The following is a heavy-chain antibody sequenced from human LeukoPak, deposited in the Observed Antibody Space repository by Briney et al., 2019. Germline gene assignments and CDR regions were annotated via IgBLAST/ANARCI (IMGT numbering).Heavy chain of an antibody. D-gene: IGHD3-16*02. CDR3: ARDGRLGELSWGVFDY. Sequence: SETLSLTCTVSGGSISSYYWSWIRQPPGKGLEWIGYIYYSGSTYYNPSLKSRVTISVDTSKNQFSLKLSSVTAADTAVYYCARDGRLGELSWGVFDYWGQGTLVTVSS. CDR2: IYYSGST. V-gene: IGHV4-59*01. CDR1: GGSISSYY. J-gene: IGHJ4*02.